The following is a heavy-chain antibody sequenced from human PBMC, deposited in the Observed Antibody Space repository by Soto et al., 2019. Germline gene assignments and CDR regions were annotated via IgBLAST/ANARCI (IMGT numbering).Heavy chain of an antibody. V-gene: IGHV4-59*08. CDR2: IYYSGST. Sequence: QVQLQESGPGLVKPSETLSLTCTVSGGSISSYYWSWIRQPPGKGLEWIGYIYYSGSTNYNPSLKSRVTLSVDTSRNQFSLTLSSVHAADTAVYYCASLTEGGYDFWSGYPTGYFDYWGQGTLVTVSS. CDR3: ASLTEGGYDFWSGYPTGYFDY. J-gene: IGHJ4*02. D-gene: IGHD3-3*01. CDR1: GGSISSYY.